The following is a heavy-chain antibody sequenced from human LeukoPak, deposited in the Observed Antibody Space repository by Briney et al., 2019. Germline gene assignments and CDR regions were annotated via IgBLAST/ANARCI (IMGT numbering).Heavy chain of an antibody. D-gene: IGHD3-22*01. CDR2: ISGSGAST. CDR1: GFTFGSYA. Sequence: TGGSLRLSCAASGFTFGSYAMSWVRQAPGKGLEWVSAISGSGASTYSADSVKGRFTISKDNSMNTLYLQMNSLRAEDTAVYYCAKFPRSGYYDSSGYYYDFWGQGTLVTVSS. J-gene: IGHJ4*02. V-gene: IGHV3-23*01. CDR3: AKFPRSGYYDSSGYYYDF.